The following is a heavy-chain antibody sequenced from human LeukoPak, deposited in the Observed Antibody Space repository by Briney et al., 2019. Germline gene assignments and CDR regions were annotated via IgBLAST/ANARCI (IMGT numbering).Heavy chain of an antibody. CDR3: AKNWGYPPDY. V-gene: IGHV3-23*01. CDR2: ISGSGGST. J-gene: IGHJ4*02. D-gene: IGHD3-16*01. Sequence: PGGTLRLSCAASGFTFSSYGMSWVRQAPGKGLEWVSAISGSGGSTYYADSVKGRFTISRDNSKNTLYLQMNSLRAEDTAVYYCAKNWGYPPDYWGQGTLVTVSS. CDR1: GFTFSSYG.